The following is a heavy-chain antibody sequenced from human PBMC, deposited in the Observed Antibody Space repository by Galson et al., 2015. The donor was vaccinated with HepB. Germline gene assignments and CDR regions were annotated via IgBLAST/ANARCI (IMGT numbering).Heavy chain of an antibody. CDR2: ISYDGNNK. J-gene: IGHJ4*02. V-gene: IGHV3-30-3*01. Sequence: SLRLSCAASGFTFSSYAIHWVRQAPGKGLEWVAVISYDGNNKYYVDSVKGRFTISRDNSKNTLYLQMNSLRAEDTAVYYCARDGGYQYEDYYFDYWGQGTLVTVSS. D-gene: IGHD2-15*01. CDR1: GFTFSSYA. CDR3: ARDGGYQYEDYYFDY.